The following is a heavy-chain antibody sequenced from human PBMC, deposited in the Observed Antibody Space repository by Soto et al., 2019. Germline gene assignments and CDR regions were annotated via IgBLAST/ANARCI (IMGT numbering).Heavy chain of an antibody. D-gene: IGHD6-19*01. J-gene: IGHJ3*02. CDR3: ASDSGIAVAGHDI. CDR1: GFTFSSYS. Sequence: GGSLRLSCAASGFTFSSYSMNWVRQAPGKGLEWVSYISSSSSTIYYADSVKGRFTISRDNAKNSLYLQMNSLRAEDTAVYYCASDSGIAVAGHDIWGQGTMVTVSS. CDR2: ISSSSSTI. V-gene: IGHV3-48*01.